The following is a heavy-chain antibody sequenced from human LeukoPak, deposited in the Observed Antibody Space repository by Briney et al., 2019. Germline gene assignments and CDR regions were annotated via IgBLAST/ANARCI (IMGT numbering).Heavy chain of an antibody. J-gene: IGHJ4*02. V-gene: IGHV5-51*01. CDR2: IYPSDSDT. CDR3: ARGSVLRYFGR. CDR1: GYSFTSYW. D-gene: IGHD3-9*01. Sequence: GESLKISCKGSGYSFTSYWIGWVRQMPGKGLEWMGIIYPSDSDTRYSTSFQGQVNISADKSISTAYLQWSSLKASDTAMYYCARGSVLRYFGRWGQGTLVTVPS.